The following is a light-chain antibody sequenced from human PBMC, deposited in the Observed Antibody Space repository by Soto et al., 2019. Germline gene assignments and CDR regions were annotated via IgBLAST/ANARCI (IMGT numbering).Light chain of an antibody. J-gene: IGLJ2*01. CDR3: SSYTTSTLVL. CDR1: SSDVGGYKY. V-gene: IGLV2-14*01. CDR2: EVT. Sequence: QSALTQPVSVSGSPGQSITISCTGTSSDVGGYKYVSWYQQHPGKAPKLMIYEVTNRPSGVSNRFSGSKSGNTASLTISGLQPEDEADYYCSSYTTSTLVLFGGATKLTVL.